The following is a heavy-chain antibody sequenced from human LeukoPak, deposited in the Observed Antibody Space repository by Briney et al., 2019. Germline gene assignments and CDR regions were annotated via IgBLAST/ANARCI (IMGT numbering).Heavy chain of an antibody. D-gene: IGHD1-26*01. J-gene: IGHJ3*02. V-gene: IGHV3-30-3*01. CDR1: GFTFSSYA. CDR3: ARKRWAQTKPPINDAFDI. Sequence: GGSLRLSCAASGFTFSSYAMHWVRQAPGKGLEWVAVISYDGSNKYYADSVKGRFTVSRDNSKNTLYLQMNSLRAEDTAVYYCARKRWAQTKPPINDAFDIWGQGTMVTVSS. CDR2: ISYDGSNK.